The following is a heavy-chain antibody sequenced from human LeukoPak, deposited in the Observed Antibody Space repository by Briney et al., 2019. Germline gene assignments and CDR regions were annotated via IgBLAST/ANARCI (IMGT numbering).Heavy chain of an antibody. Sequence: PGGSLRLSCAASGFTFSNFAMIWVRQPPGKGLEWVSSIFPSGGEIHYADSVRGRFTISGDNSKSTLSLQMNSLRAEDTAIYYCATYRQVLLPFESWGQGTLVTVSS. D-gene: IGHD2-8*02. V-gene: IGHV3-23*01. CDR1: GFTFSNFA. CDR2: IFPSGGEI. CDR3: ATYRQVLLPFES. J-gene: IGHJ4*02.